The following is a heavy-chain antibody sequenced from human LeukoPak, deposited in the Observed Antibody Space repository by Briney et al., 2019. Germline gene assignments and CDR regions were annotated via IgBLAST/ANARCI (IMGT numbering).Heavy chain of an antibody. CDR3: AKDKVGATTGGYYFDY. CDR2: ISYDGSNK. Sequence: GGSLRLSCAASGFTFSSYAMNWVRQAPGKGLEWVAVISYDGSNKYYADSVKGRFTISRDNSKNTLYLQMNSLRAEDTAVYYCAKDKVGATTGGYYFDYWGQGTLVTVSS. V-gene: IGHV3-30*18. D-gene: IGHD1-26*01. CDR1: GFTFSSYA. J-gene: IGHJ4*02.